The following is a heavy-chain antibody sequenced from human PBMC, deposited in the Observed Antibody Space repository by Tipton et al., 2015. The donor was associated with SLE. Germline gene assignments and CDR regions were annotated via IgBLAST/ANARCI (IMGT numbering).Heavy chain of an antibody. J-gene: IGHJ2*01. Sequence: LRLSCTVSGGSISSDYWSWIRQPPGKGLEWIGYIYYSGSTNYNPSLKSRVTISVDTSKNQFSLKLSSVTAADTAVYYCARGAGQWLYWYFDLWGRGTLVTVPS. CDR2: IYYSGST. V-gene: IGHV4-59*01. CDR1: GGSISSDY. CDR3: ARGAGQWLYWYFDL. D-gene: IGHD6-19*01.